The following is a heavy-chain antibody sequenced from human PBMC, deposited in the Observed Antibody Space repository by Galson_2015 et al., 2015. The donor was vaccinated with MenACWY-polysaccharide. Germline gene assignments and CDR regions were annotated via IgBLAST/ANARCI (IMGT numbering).Heavy chain of an antibody. CDR2: VYYSGST. CDR3: ARDNPPGKYCSGATCYTNYKYNGMDV. Sequence: ETLSLTCTVSGGSISSSNYYWGWIRQPPGKGLEWIGSVYYSGSTYYNPSLNSRVTISVDTSKNQFSLKLSSVTAADTAVYYCARDNPPGKYCSGATCYTNYKYNGMDVWGQGTTVTVSS. J-gene: IGHJ6*02. V-gene: IGHV4-39*02. CDR1: GGSISSSNYY. D-gene: IGHD2-15*01.